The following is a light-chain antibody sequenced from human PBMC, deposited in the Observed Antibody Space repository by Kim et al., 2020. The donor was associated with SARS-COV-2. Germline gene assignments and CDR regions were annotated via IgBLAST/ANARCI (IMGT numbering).Light chain of an antibody. CDR1: QSVSSY. V-gene: IGKV3-11*01. Sequence: LSPGERATLSYRASQSVSSYLAWYQQKPGQAPRLLIYDASNRATGIPARFSGSGSGTDFTLTISSLEPEDLAVYYCQQRSNWPITFGQGTRLEIK. CDR3: QQRSNWPIT. J-gene: IGKJ5*01. CDR2: DAS.